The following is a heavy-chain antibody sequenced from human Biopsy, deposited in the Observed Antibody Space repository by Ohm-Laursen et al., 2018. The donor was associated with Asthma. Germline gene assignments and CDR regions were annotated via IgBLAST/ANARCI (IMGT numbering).Heavy chain of an antibody. D-gene: IGHD2-15*01. CDR1: GGSVSSGSYY. CDR2: ISYSGST. J-gene: IGHJ2*01. Sequence: GTLSLTCTVSGGSVSSGSYYWSWIRQPPGKGLAWVSYISYSGSTDYNPSLKSRLTISMDTSKNQYSLKLSSVTAADTAVYYCARVPTTLRYFDLWGRGTLVTVSS. V-gene: IGHV4-61*01. CDR3: ARVPTTLRYFDL.